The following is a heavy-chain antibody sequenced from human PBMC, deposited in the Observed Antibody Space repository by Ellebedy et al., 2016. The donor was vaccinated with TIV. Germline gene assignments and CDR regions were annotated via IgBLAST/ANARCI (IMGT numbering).Heavy chain of an antibody. CDR2: INTDGSTA. V-gene: IGHV3-74*01. J-gene: IGHJ4*02. CDR3: ARESVRYFDWDY. Sequence: GESLKISCEVSGFTFSGYYMHWVRQAPGKGLVWVARINTDGSTASYADSVEGRFTISRDNARKTLYLQVDSLRAEDTAVYYCARESVRYFDWDYWGQGTPVTVSS. D-gene: IGHD3-9*01. CDR1: GFTFSGYY.